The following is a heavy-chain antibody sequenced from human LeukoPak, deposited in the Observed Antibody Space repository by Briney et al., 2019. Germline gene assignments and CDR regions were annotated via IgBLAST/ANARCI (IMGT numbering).Heavy chain of an antibody. V-gene: IGHV3-30-3*01. D-gene: IGHD5-12*01. CDR3: ASYSGYHMVYYFDY. CDR2: ISYDGSNK. Sequence: RKSPSLSSAAPGFTITSYAMHWVRQAPSKGLEWVAVISYDGSNKYCADSVKGRFTISRDNSKNTLYLQMNSLRAEDTAVYYCASYSGYHMVYYFDYWGQGTLVTVSS. CDR1: GFTITSYA. J-gene: IGHJ4*02.